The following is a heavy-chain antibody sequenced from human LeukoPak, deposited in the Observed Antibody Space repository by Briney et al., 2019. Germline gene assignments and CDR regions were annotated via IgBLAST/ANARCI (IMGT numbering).Heavy chain of an antibody. CDR2: IYYSGSP. Sequence: AETEPLTCTVSGGSISSSSYYWGRIRQPPGKGLEWIGSIYYSGSPYYNTSLKSRVTISVDTSKNQFSLKLSSVTAADTAVYYCATKSEDNDYWGQGTLVTVSS. CDR1: GGSISSSSYY. J-gene: IGHJ4*02. V-gene: IGHV4-39*01. D-gene: IGHD2-15*01. CDR3: ATKSEDNDY.